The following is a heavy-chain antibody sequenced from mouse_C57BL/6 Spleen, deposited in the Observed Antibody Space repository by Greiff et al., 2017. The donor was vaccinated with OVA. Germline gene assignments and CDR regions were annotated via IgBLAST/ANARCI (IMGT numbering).Heavy chain of an antibody. D-gene: IGHD1-1*01. CDR2: INPSTGGT. V-gene: IGHV1-42*01. Sequence: VQLQQSGPELVKPGASVKISCKASGYSFTGYYMNWVKQSPEKSLEWIGEINPSTGGTTYNQKFKTKATLTVDKSSSTAYMQLKSLTSEDAAVYYCARGYGRGFDYWGQGTTLTVSS. J-gene: IGHJ2*01. CDR3: ARGYGRGFDY. CDR1: GYSFTGYY.